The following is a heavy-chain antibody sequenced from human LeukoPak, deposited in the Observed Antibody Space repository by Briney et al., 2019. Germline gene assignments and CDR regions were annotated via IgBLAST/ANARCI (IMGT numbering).Heavy chain of an antibody. CDR1: GVSISGSY. CDR2: ILYRGDFSYGGTT. V-gene: IGHV4-39*01. Sequence: PSETLSLTCSVSGVSISGSYWIWIRQPPGRGLEWVASILYRGDFSYGGTTFYNPSFGSRVTISVDTSKNAFSLKLPSVTAADTAVYYCARQISQNRDYWGQGTLVTVSS. D-gene: IGHD2-15*01. CDR3: ARQISQNRDY. J-gene: IGHJ4*02.